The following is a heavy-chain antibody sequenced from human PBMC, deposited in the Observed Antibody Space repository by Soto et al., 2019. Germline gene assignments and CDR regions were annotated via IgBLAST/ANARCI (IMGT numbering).Heavy chain of an antibody. D-gene: IGHD1-26*01. V-gene: IGHV1-18*01. CDR2: FSSYNGDA. CDR1: GYTFSNYG. Sequence: QVQLVQSGVEVKKPGASVKVSCKASGYTFSNYGISWVRQAPGQGLEWMGWFSSYNGDARYAQNLQGRVTMTTDTSTSTADMELWSLRSDDTAVYYCAREDSGGLDYWGQGTLVTVSS. J-gene: IGHJ4*02. CDR3: AREDSGGLDY.